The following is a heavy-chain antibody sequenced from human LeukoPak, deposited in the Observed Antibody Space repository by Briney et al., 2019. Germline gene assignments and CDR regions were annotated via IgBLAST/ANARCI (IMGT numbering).Heavy chain of an antibody. J-gene: IGHJ4*02. D-gene: IGHD1-26*01. V-gene: IGHV3-7*01. CDR2: INHDGTEE. CDR3: ARAGGVGVVDY. Sequence: GGSLGLSCAASGFTFNNYWMSRVRQAPGKGLEWVANINHDGTEEYFVDSVKDRFAISRDNAKNSLYLQMNSLRGEDTAVYYCARAGGVGVVDYWGQGTLVTVFS. CDR1: GFTFNNYW.